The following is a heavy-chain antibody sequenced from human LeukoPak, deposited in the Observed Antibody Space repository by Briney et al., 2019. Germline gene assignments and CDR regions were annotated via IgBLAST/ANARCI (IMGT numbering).Heavy chain of an antibody. Sequence: GASVKVSCKASGYTFTSYGISWVRQAPGQGLEWMGWISAYNGNTNYAQKLQGRVTMTTDTSTSTAYMELRSLRSDDTAVYYCARVISVYYYYYYMDVWGKGTTVTVSS. CDR2: ISAYNGNT. CDR1: GYTFTSYG. V-gene: IGHV1-18*01. D-gene: IGHD3-3*02. J-gene: IGHJ6*03. CDR3: ARVISVYYYYYYMDV.